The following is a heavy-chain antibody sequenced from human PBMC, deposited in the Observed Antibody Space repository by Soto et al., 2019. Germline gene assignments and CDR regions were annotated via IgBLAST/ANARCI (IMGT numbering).Heavy chain of an antibody. D-gene: IGHD2-15*01. CDR2: VSVTGRTT. Sequence: EVQLLESGGALVQPGGSLRLSCAASGFAFSAYAMNWVRHTPGKGLEWFSSVSVTGRTTYHSDSLKGRFTMSIDNSKDTVYLQMNCLRDDDTAVYYCTKDVLYCGGCSCWVGQSYTFDLWGQGTLVTVSS. V-gene: IGHV3-23*01. CDR1: GFAFSAYA. J-gene: IGHJ4*02. CDR3: TKDVLYCGGCSCWVGQSYTFDL.